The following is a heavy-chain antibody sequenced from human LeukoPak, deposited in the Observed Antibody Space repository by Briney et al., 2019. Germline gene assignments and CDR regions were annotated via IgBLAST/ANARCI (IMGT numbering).Heavy chain of an antibody. CDR3: AREVTDLYYYYGMDV. Sequence: SVKVSCKASGGTFSSYAISWVRQAPGQGLEWMGRIIPILGIANYAQKLQGRVTMTTDTSTSTAYMELRSLRSDDTAVYYCAREVTDLYYYYGMDVWGQGTTVTVSS. J-gene: IGHJ6*02. V-gene: IGHV1-69*04. D-gene: IGHD2-21*02. CDR1: GGTFSSYA. CDR2: IIPILGIA.